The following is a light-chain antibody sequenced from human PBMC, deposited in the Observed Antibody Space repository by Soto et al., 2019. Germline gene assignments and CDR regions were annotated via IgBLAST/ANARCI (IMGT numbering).Light chain of an antibody. J-gene: IGLJ1*01. CDR1: SSDVGGYNY. CDR2: EVS. Sequence: QSVLTQPASVSGSPGQSITISCTGTSSDVGGYNYVSWYQLHPGKAPKLIIYEVSNRPSGVSNRFSGSKSGNTASLTISGLQAEDEADYYCSSYTSRSTLDYVFGSGTKLTVL. CDR3: SSYTSRSTLDYV. V-gene: IGLV2-14*01.